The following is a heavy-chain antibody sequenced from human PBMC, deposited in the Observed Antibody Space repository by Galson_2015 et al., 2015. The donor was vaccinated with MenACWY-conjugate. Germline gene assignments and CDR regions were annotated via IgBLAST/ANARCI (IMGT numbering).Heavy chain of an antibody. J-gene: IGHJ5*02. V-gene: IGHV3-74*01. CDR2: ISHDGSVT. Sequence: RLSCAACGFTFNQYWMHWVRQAPGKGLVWVSSISHDGSVTNYADSVKGRFSLSRENAKKTLYLLMNSLKADDTAVDYCTRGYDGFGRFHPWDQGTLVTVSS. CDR3: TRGYDGFGRFHP. D-gene: IGHD3-22*01. CDR1: GFTFNQYW.